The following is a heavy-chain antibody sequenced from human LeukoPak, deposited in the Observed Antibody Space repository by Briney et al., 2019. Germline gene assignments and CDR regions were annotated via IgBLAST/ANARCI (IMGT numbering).Heavy chain of an antibody. J-gene: IGHJ4*02. CDR1: GYTLTELS. D-gene: IGHD3-10*01. V-gene: IGHV1-24*01. Sequence: VASVKVSCKVSGYTLTELSMHWVRQAPGKGLEWMGGFDPEDGETIYAQKFQGRVTMTEDTSTDTAYMELSSLRSEDTAVYYCATAIYGSGSYYTRLYRAGLYYWGQGTLVTVSS. CDR2: FDPEDGET. CDR3: ATAIYGSGSYYTRLYRAGLYY.